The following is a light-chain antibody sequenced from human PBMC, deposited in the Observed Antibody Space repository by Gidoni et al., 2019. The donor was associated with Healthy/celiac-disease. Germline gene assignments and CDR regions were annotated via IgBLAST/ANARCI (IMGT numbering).Light chain of an antibody. CDR2: LGS. J-gene: IGKJ5*01. CDR1: QSLRHSNGYNY. V-gene: IGKV2-28*01. CDR3: MQAIQTPIT. Sequence: DIVMTQSPLSLPVTPGEPASISCRSSQSLRHSNGYNYLDWYLQKPGQSPQLLIYLGSNRASGVPDRFSGSGSGTDFTLKISRVEAEDVGVYYCMQAIQTPITFGQGTRLEIK.